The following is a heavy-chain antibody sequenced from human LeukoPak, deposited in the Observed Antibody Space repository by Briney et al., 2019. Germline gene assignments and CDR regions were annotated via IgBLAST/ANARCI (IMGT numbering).Heavy chain of an antibody. CDR1: GGSISSGSYY. CDR2: IYTSGST. J-gene: IGHJ4*02. V-gene: IGHV4-61*02. D-gene: IGHD6-19*01. CDR3: ARDLASSGWYYFDY. Sequence: SETLSLTCTVSGGSISSGSYYWSWIRQPAGKGLEWIGRIYTSGSTNYNPSLKSRVTISVNTSKNQFSLKLSSVTAADTAVYYCARDLASSGWYYFDYWGQGTLVTVSS.